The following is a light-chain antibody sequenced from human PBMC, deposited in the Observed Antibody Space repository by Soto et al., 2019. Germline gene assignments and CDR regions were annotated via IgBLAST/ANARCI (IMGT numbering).Light chain of an antibody. CDR3: QHYNSYSEA. J-gene: IGKJ1*01. Sequence: DIQMTQSPSTLSGSVGDRVTITCRASQTISSWLAWYQQKPGKAPKLLIYKASTLKSGVPSRFSGSGSGKEFTLTISSLKPDDFATYYCQHYNSYSEALGHGTKVDIK. CDR2: KAS. CDR1: QTISSW. V-gene: IGKV1-5*03.